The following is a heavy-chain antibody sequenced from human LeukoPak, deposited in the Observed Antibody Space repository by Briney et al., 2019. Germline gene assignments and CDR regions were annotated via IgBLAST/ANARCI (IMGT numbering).Heavy chain of an antibody. J-gene: IGHJ6*03. CDR1: GFTFSTNV. V-gene: IGHV3-23*01. Sequence: GGSLRLSCAASGFTFSTNVMSWVRQAPGKGLEWVSAISGSGGSTYYADSVKGRFTISRDNSKNTLYLQMNSLRAEDTAVYYCAKSGVTRDYYYYYMDVWGKGTTVTVSS. CDR3: AKSGVTRDYYYYYMDV. CDR2: ISGSGGST. D-gene: IGHD4-11*01.